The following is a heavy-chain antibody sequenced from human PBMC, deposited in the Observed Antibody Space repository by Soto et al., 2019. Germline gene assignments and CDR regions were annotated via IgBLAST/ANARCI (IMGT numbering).Heavy chain of an antibody. Sequence: QVQLVESGGGVVQPGRSLRLSCAASGFTFSSYGMHWVRQAPGKGLEWLAVISYDGSNKYYADSVKGRFTISRDNSKHTLYLQMNSLRAEDTAVYYCAKFLDYYDSPHYYYGMDVWGQGTTVTVSS. V-gene: IGHV3-30*18. D-gene: IGHD3-22*01. CDR2: ISYDGSNK. CDR1: GFTFSSYG. J-gene: IGHJ6*02. CDR3: AKFLDYYDSPHYYYGMDV.